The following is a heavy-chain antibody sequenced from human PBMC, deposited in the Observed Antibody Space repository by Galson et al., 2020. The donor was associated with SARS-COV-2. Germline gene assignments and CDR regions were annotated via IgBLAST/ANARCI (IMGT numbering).Heavy chain of an antibody. CDR3: ARDYDILTGYLATNYYYGMDV. CDR2: IIPIFGTA. V-gene: IGHV1-69*13. J-gene: IGHJ6*02. D-gene: IGHD3-9*01. Sequence: SVKVSCKASGGTFSSYAISWVRQAPGQGLEWMGGIIPIFGTANYAQKFQGRVTITADESTSTAYMELSSLRSEDTAVYYCARDYDILTGYLATNYYYGMDVWGQGTTVTVSS. CDR1: GGTFSSYA.